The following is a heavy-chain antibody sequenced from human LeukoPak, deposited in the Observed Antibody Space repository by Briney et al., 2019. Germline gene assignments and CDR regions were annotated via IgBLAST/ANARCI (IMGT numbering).Heavy chain of an antibody. V-gene: IGHV3-53*01. CDR1: GFTVSNNY. CDR3: ARDWSHRCFGY. D-gene: IGHD3-3*01. Sequence: GGSLRLSCAASGFTVSNNYMGWVRQAPGKGLELVSVIYSGDSGGTTYYADSVKGRFTISRDNSKNTLYLQMNSLRAEDTAVYYCARDWSHRCFGYWGQGTLVTVSS. CDR2: IYSGDSGGTT. J-gene: IGHJ4*02.